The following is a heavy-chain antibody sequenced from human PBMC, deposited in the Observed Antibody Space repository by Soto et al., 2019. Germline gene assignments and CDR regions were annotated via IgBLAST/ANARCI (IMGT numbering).Heavy chain of an antibody. D-gene: IGHD6-19*01. J-gene: IGHJ4*02. V-gene: IGHV3-23*01. CDR2: ISGNGDHT. CDR3: AKRIKYSSGWYGDY. CDR1: GFTFSNYA. Sequence: GGSLRLSCAPSGFTFSNYAMSWVRQAPGKGLEWVSAISGNGDHTYYADSVKGRFTISRDNSKNTLYLQMNSLRAEDTAIYYCAKRIKYSSGWYGDYWGQGTLVTVSS.